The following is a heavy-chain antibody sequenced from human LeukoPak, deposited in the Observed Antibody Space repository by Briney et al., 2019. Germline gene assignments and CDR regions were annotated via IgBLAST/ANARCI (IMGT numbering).Heavy chain of an antibody. CDR3: ARDPRYPYQYQSDSGGFSLDY. Sequence: GGSLRLSCAASGFTFSNYAIFWVRRAPGKGLEWVSDISGSGDNTYYADSVKGRFTISRDNAKNSLYLQMNSLGAADTAVYYCARDPRYPYQYQSDSGGFSLDYWGQGTLVTVSS. CDR2: ISGSGDNT. D-gene: IGHD3-22*01. CDR1: GFTFSNYA. J-gene: IGHJ4*02. V-gene: IGHV3-23*01.